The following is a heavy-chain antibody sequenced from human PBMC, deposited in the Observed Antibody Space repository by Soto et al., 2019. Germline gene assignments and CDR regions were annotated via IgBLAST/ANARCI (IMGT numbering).Heavy chain of an antibody. CDR2: ISYPGTEK. D-gene: IGHD5-18*01. Sequence: QVQLVESGGGVVQPGMSLRLSCAASGVTFTNSAMHWVRQAPGKGLEWVADISYPGTEKGYADSVKGRFNISRDNSKNTLYVQMSSPRPEDTAVYYCAKDIGGVDTGNYGMDAGGQGTTFIVSS. CDR1: GVTFTNSA. V-gene: IGHV3-30*18. CDR3: AKDIGGVDTGNYGMDA. J-gene: IGHJ6*02.